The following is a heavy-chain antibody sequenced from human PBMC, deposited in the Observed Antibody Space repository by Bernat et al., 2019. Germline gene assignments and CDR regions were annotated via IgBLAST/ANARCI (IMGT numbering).Heavy chain of an antibody. D-gene: IGHD3-3*01. CDR3: AIHGSEWSRDH. J-gene: IGHJ4*02. V-gene: IGHV3-33*01. CDR2: ISYDGNNQ. CDR1: GFTFSASG. Sequence: QVHLVESGGGVVQPGRSLRLSCAASGFTFSASGMDWVRQAPGKGLEWVSLISYDGNNQNYADSVKGRFTISRDNSKNTVYLQMDSLRAEDSAIYYCAIHGSEWSRDHWGLGTLVTVSS.